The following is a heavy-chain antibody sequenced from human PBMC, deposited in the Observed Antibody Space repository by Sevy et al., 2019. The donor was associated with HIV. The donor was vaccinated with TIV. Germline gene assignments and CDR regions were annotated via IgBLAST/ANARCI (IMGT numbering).Heavy chain of an antibody. J-gene: IGHJ4*02. CDR2: IQYDGRNT. V-gene: IGHV3-30*02. Sequence: GGSLRLSCTTSGFTFSYSGMHWVRQAPGKGLEWVTFIQYDGRNTHYADSVKGRFTISRDNSKNMLYLQMNSLRGADTAVYYCAKNTAAVGTGGFDYWGQGALVPVSS. CDR1: GFTFSYSG. D-gene: IGHD6-13*01. CDR3: AKNTAAVGTGGFDY.